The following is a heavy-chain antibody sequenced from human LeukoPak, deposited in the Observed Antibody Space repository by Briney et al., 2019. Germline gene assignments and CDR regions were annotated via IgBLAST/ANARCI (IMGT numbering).Heavy chain of an antibody. V-gene: IGHV3-30*04. Sequence: GGSLRLSCVASGFTFSNYAMHWVRQAPGKGPECVAVVSFDGRKTYYAGFAEGRFTISRDDSNNMVYLQMNSLRTEDTAVYHCVKRGGGDHGLDVWGQGTTVVVS. CDR2: VSFDGRKT. J-gene: IGHJ6*02. D-gene: IGHD2-21*02. CDR3: VKRGGGDHGLDV. CDR1: GFTFSNYA.